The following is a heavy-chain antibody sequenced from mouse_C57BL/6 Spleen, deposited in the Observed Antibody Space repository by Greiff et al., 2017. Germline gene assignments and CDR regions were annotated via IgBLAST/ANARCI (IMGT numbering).Heavy chain of an antibody. J-gene: IGHJ4*01. CDR2: IDPSDSET. V-gene: IGHV1-52*01. Sequence: VQLQQPGAELVRPGSSVKLSCKASGYTFTSYWMHWVKQRPIQGLEWIGNIDPSDSETHYNQKFKDKATLTVDKSSSTAYMQLSSLTSEDSAVYYCARSRYYGTPYAMDYWGQGTSVTVSS. CDR1: GYTFTSYW. CDR3: ARSRYYGTPYAMDY. D-gene: IGHD1-1*01.